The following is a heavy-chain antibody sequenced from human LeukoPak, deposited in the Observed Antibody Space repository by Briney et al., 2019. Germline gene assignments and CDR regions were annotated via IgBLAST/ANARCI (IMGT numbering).Heavy chain of an antibody. CDR3: AKNLWYPAPPKNN. D-gene: IGHD2/OR15-2a*01. V-gene: IGHV3-30*02. CDR2: IRNDGGNK. Sequence: GGSLRLSCAASGFRFSGIGMHWVRQAPGMGLDWVAYIRNDGGNKQYADSVKGRFSISGDNSKNTLSLEMNSLRAEDTAVYYCAKNLWYPAPPKNNWGQETLVTVSS. J-gene: IGHJ4*02. CDR1: GFRFSGIG.